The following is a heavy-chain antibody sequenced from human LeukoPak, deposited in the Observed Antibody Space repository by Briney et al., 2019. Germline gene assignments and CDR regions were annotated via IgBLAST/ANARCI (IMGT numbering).Heavy chain of an antibody. CDR2: INPSGGST. CDR1: GYTFTSYY. CDR3: ARAAVIQAIYDY. V-gene: IGHV1-46*01. Sequence: ASVKVSCKASGYTFTSYYMHWVRQAPGQGLEWMGIINPSGGSTSYAQKFQGRVTITRDTSASTAYMELSSLRSEDTAVYYCARAAVIQAIYDYWGQGTLVTVSS. D-gene: IGHD3-10*01. J-gene: IGHJ4*02.